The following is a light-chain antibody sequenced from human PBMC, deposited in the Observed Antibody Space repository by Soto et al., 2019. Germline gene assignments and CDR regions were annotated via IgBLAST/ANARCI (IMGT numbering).Light chain of an antibody. CDR3: QQYGVSPPWA. CDR1: QSISNNF. V-gene: IGKV3-20*01. Sequence: EIVLTQSPGTLSLSPGERATLSCRASQSISNNFLAWYQQTPGQAPRLLIYGASNRATGIPDRFSGSGSGTDFTLSISRLEPEDFAVYYCQQYGVSPPWAFGQGTKVEIK. CDR2: GAS. J-gene: IGKJ1*01.